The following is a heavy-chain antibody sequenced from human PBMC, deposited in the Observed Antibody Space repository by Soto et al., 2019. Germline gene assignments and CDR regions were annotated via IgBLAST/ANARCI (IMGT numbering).Heavy chain of an antibody. CDR1: GFNFGDYY. V-gene: IGHV3-11*06. D-gene: IGHD1-26*01. CDR3: ARLRVGVNWYFDL. Sequence: QMQLVESGGGLVKPGGSLRLSCAASGFNFGDYYMSWIRQAPGKGLEWVAFVSSSGSYTKYSDSVGGRLTVSRDNGKNSLQLQLNSLRVDDTAVYYCARLRVGVNWYFDLWGRGTLVTVSS. CDR2: VSSSGSYT. J-gene: IGHJ2*01.